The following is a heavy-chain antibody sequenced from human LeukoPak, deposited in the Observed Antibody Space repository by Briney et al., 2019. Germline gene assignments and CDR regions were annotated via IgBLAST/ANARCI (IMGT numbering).Heavy chain of an antibody. CDR3: AKDLLKGIVVVPAAIDLGLYLDY. Sequence: PGGSLRLSCAASGFTFSSYAMSWVRQAAGKGLEWVSAISGSCGSTYYADSVKGRFTISRDKSKHTLYLQMNSLRAEDTAVYYCAKDLLKGIVVVPAAIDLGLYLDYWGQGTLVTVSS. V-gene: IGHV3-23*01. D-gene: IGHD2-2*02. CDR1: GFTFSSYA. J-gene: IGHJ4*02. CDR2: ISGSCGST.